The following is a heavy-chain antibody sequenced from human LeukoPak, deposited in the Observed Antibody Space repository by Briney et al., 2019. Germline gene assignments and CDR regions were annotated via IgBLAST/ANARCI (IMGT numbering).Heavy chain of an antibody. V-gene: IGHV3-48*04. CDR3: ARDKGSSLDHPYYYYGMDV. Sequence: PGGSLRLSCAASGFTFSSYSMNWVRQAPGKGLEWVSYISSSSSTIYYADSVKGRFTISRDNAKNSLYLQMNSLRAEDTAVYYCARDKGSSLDHPYYYYGMDVWGQGTTVTVSS. D-gene: IGHD6-13*01. CDR2: ISSSSSTI. CDR1: GFTFSSYS. J-gene: IGHJ6*02.